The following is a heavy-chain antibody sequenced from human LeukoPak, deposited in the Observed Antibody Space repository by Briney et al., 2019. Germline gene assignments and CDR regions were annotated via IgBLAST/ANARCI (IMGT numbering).Heavy chain of an antibody. CDR1: GGSFSGYY. CDR3: ARGLGGVISFFDY. CDR2: INHSGST. D-gene: IGHD3-16*02. Sequence: SETLSLTCAVYGGSFSGYYWSWIRQPPGKGLEWIGEINHSGSTNYNPSLKSRVTISVDTSKNQFSLKLSSVTAADTAVYYCARGLGGVISFFDYWSQGTLVTVSS. V-gene: IGHV4-34*01. J-gene: IGHJ4*02.